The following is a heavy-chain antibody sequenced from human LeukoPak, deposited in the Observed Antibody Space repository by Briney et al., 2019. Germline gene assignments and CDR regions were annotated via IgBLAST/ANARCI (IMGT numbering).Heavy chain of an antibody. Sequence: ASVKVSCKASGYTFTSYGLSWVRQAPGQGLEWMGWISSYNGNTNYAQKLQGRVTMTTDTSTSTAYMELRSLRSDDTAVYYCARVVEQQLVRGLDWFDPWGQGTLVTVSS. J-gene: IGHJ5*02. D-gene: IGHD6-13*01. CDR2: ISSYNGNT. CDR3: ARVVEQQLVRGLDWFDP. V-gene: IGHV1-18*01. CDR1: GYTFTSYG.